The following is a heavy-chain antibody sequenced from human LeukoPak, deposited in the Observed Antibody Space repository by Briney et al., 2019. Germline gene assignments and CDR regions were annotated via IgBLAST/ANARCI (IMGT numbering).Heavy chain of an antibody. CDR3: AIMSGSWNDY. CDR1: GITFDDFT. CDR2: ISGDGGST. D-gene: IGHD6-6*01. Sequence: GGCLTLSCATAGITFDDFTMHWVRQAAGKGLEWVSLISGDGGSTYYGDSVQGRFTISRDNSKNSLHLQLNSLRPEETAVYYCAIMSGSWNDYWGQGTLVTVSS. J-gene: IGHJ4*02. V-gene: IGHV3-43*01.